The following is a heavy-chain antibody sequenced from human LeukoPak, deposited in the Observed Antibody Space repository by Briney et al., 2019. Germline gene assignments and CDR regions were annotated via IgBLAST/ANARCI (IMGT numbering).Heavy chain of an antibody. Sequence: LSLTCTVSGGSISSGSYYWSWVRQAPGKGLEWVSAISGNGGSTYYADSVKGRFTISRDDSKNTLYLQMSSLRAEDTAVYYCAMYNWNDAPLDYWGQGTLVTVSS. CDR2: ISGNGGST. CDR1: GGSISSGSYY. J-gene: IGHJ4*02. D-gene: IGHD1-20*01. V-gene: IGHV3-23*01. CDR3: AMYNWNDAPLDY.